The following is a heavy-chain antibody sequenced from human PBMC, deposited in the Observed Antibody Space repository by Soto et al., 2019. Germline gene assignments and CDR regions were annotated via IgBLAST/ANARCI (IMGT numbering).Heavy chain of an antibody. CDR1: GGSISSYY. V-gene: IGHV4-4*09. J-gene: IGHJ6*02. D-gene: IGHD4-17*01. Sequence: SETLSLTCTVSGGSISSYYWSWIRQPPGKGLEWIGYIYNSGSTYYNPSLKSRVTISIDRSKNQFSLKLSSVTAADLAVYYCARTDYGEHYYGLDVWGQGTTVTVSS. CDR2: IYNSGST. CDR3: ARTDYGEHYYGLDV.